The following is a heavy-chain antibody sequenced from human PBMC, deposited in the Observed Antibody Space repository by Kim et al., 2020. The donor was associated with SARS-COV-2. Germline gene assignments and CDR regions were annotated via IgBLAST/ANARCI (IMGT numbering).Heavy chain of an antibody. V-gene: IGHV1-69*13. CDR3: ARDGKGIAVADPYYYYGMDV. CDR1: GGTFSSYA. Sequence: SVKVSCKASGGTFSSYAISWVRQAPGQGLEWMGGIIPIFGTANYAQKFQGRVTITADESTSTAYMELSSLRSEDTAVYYCARDGKGIAVADPYYYYGMDVWGQGTTVTVSS. CDR2: IIPIFGTA. D-gene: IGHD6-19*01. J-gene: IGHJ6*02.